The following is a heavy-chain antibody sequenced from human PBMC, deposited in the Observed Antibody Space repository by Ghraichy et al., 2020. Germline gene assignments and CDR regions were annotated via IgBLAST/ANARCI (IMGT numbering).Heavy chain of an antibody. Sequence: SETLSLTCTVSGGSVNSGSYYWGWIRQPPGKGLEWIGTIYYSGSTYYNPSLKSRLTISVHTSKNQFSLRLSSVTAADTALYYCASWVVPASSPFDCWGQGTLVTVSS. CDR3: ASWVVPASSPFDC. J-gene: IGHJ4*02. V-gene: IGHV4-39*01. CDR1: GGSVNSGSYY. D-gene: IGHD2-21*02. CDR2: IYYSGST.